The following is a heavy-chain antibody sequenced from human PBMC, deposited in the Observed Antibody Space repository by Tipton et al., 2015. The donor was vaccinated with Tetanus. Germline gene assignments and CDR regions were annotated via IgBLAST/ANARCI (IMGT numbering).Heavy chain of an antibody. CDR2: IYYSGST. Sequence: TLSLTCTVSGGSISSGGYYWSWIRQYPGKGLEWIGYIYYSGSTYYNPSLKSRVTISVDTSKNQFSLKLSSVTAADTAVYYCARGGSYHTPPGYWGHGTLVTVSS. CDR3: ARGGSYHTPPGY. V-gene: IGHV4-31*03. D-gene: IGHD1-26*01. CDR1: GGSISSGGYY. J-gene: IGHJ4*01.